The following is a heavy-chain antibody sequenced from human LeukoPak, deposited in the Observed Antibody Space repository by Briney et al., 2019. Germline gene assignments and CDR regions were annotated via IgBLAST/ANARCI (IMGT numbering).Heavy chain of an antibody. CDR1: GFTFSSYA. J-gene: IGHJ1*01. Sequence: GGSLRLSCAASGFTFSSYAMSWVRQPPAKGLEWVSAISASAGSTYYADSVKGRFTISRDNSKNTLYLQMNSLRAEDTAVYYCAKDHSSGWQDKYFQHWGQGTLVTVSS. CDR3: AKDHSSGWQDKYFQH. V-gene: IGHV3-23*01. CDR2: ISASAGST. D-gene: IGHD6-19*01.